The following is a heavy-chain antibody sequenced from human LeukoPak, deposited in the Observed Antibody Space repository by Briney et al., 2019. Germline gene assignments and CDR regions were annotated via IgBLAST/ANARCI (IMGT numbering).Heavy chain of an antibody. D-gene: IGHD3-10*01. CDR1: GFTFSTYW. CDR3: ARELAGHYYGSGSSFDY. Sequence: GGSLRLSCTASGFTFSTYWMSWVRQAPGKGLEWVANTREDGSEKYYVDSVKGRFTISRDNAKNSLYLQMNSLRAEDTAVYYCARELAGHYYGSGSSFDYWGQGTLVAVSS. J-gene: IGHJ4*02. V-gene: IGHV3-7*01. CDR2: TREDGSEK.